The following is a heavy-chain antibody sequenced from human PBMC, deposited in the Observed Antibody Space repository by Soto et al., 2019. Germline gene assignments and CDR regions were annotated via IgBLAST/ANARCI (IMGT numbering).Heavy chain of an antibody. CDR2: ISYDGSNK. V-gene: IGHV3-30*18. J-gene: IGHJ4*02. Sequence: ESGGGVVQPGRSLRLSCAASGFTFSSYGMHWVRQAPGKGLEWVAVISYDGSNKYYADSVKGRFTISRDNSKNTLYLQMNSLRAEDTAVYYCAKDQYSSSWYPFDYWGQGTLVTVSS. CDR1: GFTFSSYG. CDR3: AKDQYSSSWYPFDY. D-gene: IGHD6-13*01.